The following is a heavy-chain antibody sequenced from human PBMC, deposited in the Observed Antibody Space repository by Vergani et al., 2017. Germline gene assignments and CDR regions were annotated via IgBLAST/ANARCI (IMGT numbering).Heavy chain of an antibody. D-gene: IGHD5-18*01. V-gene: IGHV4-39*01. CDR1: GDSFSISGYY. CDR3: ARHRMRGYGYKFDY. J-gene: IGHJ4*02. Sequence: QLQLQESGPGLVKPSETLSLICTVSGDSFSISGYYWGWIRQAPGKGLEWIGSFHFTDSTYSNPSLKSRVPISVDRSRSQFSLNLTSVSAADTAMYFCARHRMRGYGYKFDYWGQGMQVTVSS. CDR2: FHFTDST.